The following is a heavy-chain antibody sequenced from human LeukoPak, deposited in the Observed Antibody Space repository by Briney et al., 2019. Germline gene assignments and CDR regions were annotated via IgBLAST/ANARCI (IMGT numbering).Heavy chain of an antibody. J-gene: IGHJ4*02. CDR2: IRQDGSDK. V-gene: IGHV3-7*03. D-gene: IGHD6-13*01. CDR1: GFSFSSYW. CDR3: ARWVQYSNSWSLDY. Sequence: GGSLILSCAASGFSFSSYWMSWVRQAPGKGLEWVANIRQDGSDKYYVGSVKGRFTMSRDNAKNSLNLQMSSLRAEDTAVYYCARWVQYSNSWSLDYWGQGTLVTVSS.